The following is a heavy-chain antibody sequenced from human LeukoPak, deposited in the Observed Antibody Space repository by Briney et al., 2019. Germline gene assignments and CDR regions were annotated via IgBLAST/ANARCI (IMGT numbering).Heavy chain of an antibody. J-gene: IGHJ6*02. CDR2: INPSGGST. CDR1: GYTFTGYY. CDR3: ARSRGYCSGGSCYSYYGMDV. D-gene: IGHD2-15*01. V-gene: IGHV1-46*01. Sequence: ASVKVSCKASGYTFTGYYMHWVRQAPGQGLEWMGIINPSGGSTSYAQKFQGRVTMTRDTSTSTVYMNLSSLRSEDTAVYYCARSRGYCSGGSCYSYYGMDVWGQGTTVTVSS.